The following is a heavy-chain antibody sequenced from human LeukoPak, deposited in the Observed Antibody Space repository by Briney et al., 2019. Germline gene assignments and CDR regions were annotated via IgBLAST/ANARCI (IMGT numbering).Heavy chain of an antibody. CDR3: ARGSVGDTDFDY. V-gene: IGHV4-61*02. CDR1: GGSISSGSYY. Sequence: ASETLSLTCTVSGGSISSGSYYWSWIRQPAGTGLEWIGRIYISGNTNYNPSLKSRVTISVDTSKNQFSLKLSSVTAADTAVYYCARGSVGDTDFDYWGQGTLVTVSS. D-gene: IGHD1-26*01. J-gene: IGHJ4*02. CDR2: IYISGNT.